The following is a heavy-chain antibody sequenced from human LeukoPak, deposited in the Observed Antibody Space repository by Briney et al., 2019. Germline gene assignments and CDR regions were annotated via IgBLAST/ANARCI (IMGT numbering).Heavy chain of an antibody. CDR1: GGSISSRDHY. D-gene: IGHD3-22*01. V-gene: IGHV4-31*03. CDR2: ILYSGST. J-gene: IGHJ4*02. Sequence: PSETLSLTCSVSGGSISSRDHYWSWIRQHPGKGLEWIGYILYSGSTHYNPSLKSRVTMSVDPSKNQFSLKLSSVTAADTAVYYCARALYYSSGYFFFDYWGQGILVTVSS. CDR3: ARALYYSSGYFFFDY.